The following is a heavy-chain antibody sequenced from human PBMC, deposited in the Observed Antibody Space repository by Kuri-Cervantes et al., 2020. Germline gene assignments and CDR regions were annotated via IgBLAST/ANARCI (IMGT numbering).Heavy chain of an antibody. CDR3: ARDRGGRWELPAY. V-gene: IGHV3-30-3*01. J-gene: IGHJ4*02. CDR2: ISYDGSNK. CDR1: GFTFNNYA. D-gene: IGHD1-26*01. Sequence: GGSLRLSCAASGFTFNNYAMHWVRQAPGKGLEWVAVISYDGSNKYYADSVKGRFTISRDNSKNTLYLQMNSLRAEDTAVYYCARDRGGRWELPAYWGQGTLVTVSS.